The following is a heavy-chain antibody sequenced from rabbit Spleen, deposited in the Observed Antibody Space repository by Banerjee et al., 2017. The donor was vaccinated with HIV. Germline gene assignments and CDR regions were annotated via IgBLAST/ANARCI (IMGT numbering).Heavy chain of an antibody. CDR1: GIDFSSYYY. V-gene: IGHV1S45*01. CDR2: IYVGSGST. J-gene: IGHJ6*01. CDR3: ARSGYVGGDYTWDL. Sequence: QEQLVESGGGLVQPGGTLTLTCKASGIDFSSYYYITWVRLASGKGLEWIGCIYVGSGSTHYASWAKGRFTMHKTSSTTVTLQLTSLTAADTATYFCARSGYVGGDYTWDLWGPGTLVTVS. D-gene: IGHD1-1*01.